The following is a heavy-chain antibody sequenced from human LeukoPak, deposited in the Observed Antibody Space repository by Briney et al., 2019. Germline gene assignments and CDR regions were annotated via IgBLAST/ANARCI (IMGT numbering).Heavy chain of an antibody. CDR3: AGGKGGSSWFGGTWFDP. CDR1: GFTFSSYG. D-gene: IGHD6-13*01. V-gene: IGHV3-30*02. CDR2: IRYDGSNK. J-gene: IGHJ5*02. Sequence: GGSLRLSCAASGFTFSSYGMHWVRQAPGKGLEWVAFIRYDGSNKYYADSVKGRFTISRDNSKNTLYLQMNSLRAEDTAVYYCAGGKGGSSWFGGTWFDPWGQGTLVTVSS.